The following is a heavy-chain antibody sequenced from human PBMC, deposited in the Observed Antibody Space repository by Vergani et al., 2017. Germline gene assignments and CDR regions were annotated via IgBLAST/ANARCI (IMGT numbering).Heavy chain of an antibody. D-gene: IGHD2-2*01. Sequence: VQLVESGGGLVPPGRSLRLSCAASGFTFSSYGMHWVRQAPGKGLEWVAFIRYDGSNEYYADSVKGRFTISRDNSKNTLFLQMNSLRAEDTAVYYCARAAGYCSSTSCPPTLRHSYYYMDVWGKGTTVTVSS. V-gene: IGHV3-30*02. CDR3: ARAAGYCSSTSCPPTLRHSYYYMDV. J-gene: IGHJ6*03. CDR1: GFTFSSYG. CDR2: IRYDGSNE.